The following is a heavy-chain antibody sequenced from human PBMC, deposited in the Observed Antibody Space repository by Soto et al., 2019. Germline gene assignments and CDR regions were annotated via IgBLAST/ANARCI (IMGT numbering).Heavy chain of an antibody. CDR2: IYHSGNS. D-gene: IGHD4-17*01. V-gene: IGHV4-59*01. J-gene: IGHJ2*01. Sequence: SETLSLTCTVSGGSISRYYWSWIRQPPGKGLEWMGYIYHSGNSDYNPSLKSRVTISVDTSKNHLFLKLNSVTAADTAMYYCARSRNYYYGDSTSYWYFDLWGRGNLVTVX. CDR1: GGSISRYY. CDR3: ARSRNYYYGDSTSYWYFDL.